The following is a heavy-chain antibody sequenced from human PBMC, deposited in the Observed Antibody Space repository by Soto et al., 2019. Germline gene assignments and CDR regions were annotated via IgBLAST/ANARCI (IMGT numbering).Heavy chain of an antibody. V-gene: IGHV1-46*01. CDR1: RDTFTSYY. Sequence: ASVKVSCKAPRDTFTSYYINWVRQAAGQGLEWMGVINPHGGSTAYAQKFKGRVTLTRDTSASTVYMEVSSLTSEDTAMYYCARSSGGNFGIIIEGTNWFAPWGQGTLVTVSS. CDR2: INPHGGST. D-gene: IGHD1-26*01. CDR3: ARSSGGNFGIIIEGTNWFAP. J-gene: IGHJ5*02.